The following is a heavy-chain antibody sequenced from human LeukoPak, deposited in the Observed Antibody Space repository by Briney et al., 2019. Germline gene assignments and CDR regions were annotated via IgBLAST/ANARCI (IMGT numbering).Heavy chain of an antibody. J-gene: IGHJ1*01. D-gene: IGHD6-19*01. V-gene: IGHV3-13*01. CDR2: IGIVGDT. CDR3: ARDGSSSDWYPEYFQH. Sequence: GGSLRLSCAASGFTVSKYDMHWVRQATGKGLEWVSAIGIVGDTYYRGSVKGRFTISRDNSKNTLYLQMSSLRAEDTAVYYCARDGSSSDWYPEYFQHWGQGTLVTVSS. CDR1: GFTVSKYD.